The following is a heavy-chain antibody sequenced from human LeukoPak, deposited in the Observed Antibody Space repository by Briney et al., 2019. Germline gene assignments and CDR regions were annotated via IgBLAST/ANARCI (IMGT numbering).Heavy chain of an antibody. CDR2: INWNGGST. CDR1: GFTFDDYG. D-gene: IGHD3-9*01. V-gene: IGHV3-20*04. Sequence: PGGSLRLSCAASGFTFDDYGMSWVRQAPGKGLEWVSGINWNGGSTGYADSVKGRFTISRDNAKNSLYLQMNSLRAEDTAVYYCATTYDILTGARAGIWGQGTMVTVSS. J-gene: IGHJ3*02. CDR3: ATTYDILTGARAGI.